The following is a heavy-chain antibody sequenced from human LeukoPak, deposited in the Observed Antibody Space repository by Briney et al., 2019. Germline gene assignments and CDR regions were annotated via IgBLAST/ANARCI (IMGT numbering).Heavy chain of an antibody. Sequence: GGSLRLSCVASGFIFRRSAMNWVRQAPGKGLEWVSSISDSGDVSYYADSVKGRFTISRDNSKNTLYLQMNSLRAEDTAVYYCAKDAAGPEYWGQGTLVTVSS. CDR2: ISDSGDVS. D-gene: IGHD6-13*01. J-gene: IGHJ4*02. CDR3: AKDAAGPEY. V-gene: IGHV3-23*01. CDR1: GFIFRRSA.